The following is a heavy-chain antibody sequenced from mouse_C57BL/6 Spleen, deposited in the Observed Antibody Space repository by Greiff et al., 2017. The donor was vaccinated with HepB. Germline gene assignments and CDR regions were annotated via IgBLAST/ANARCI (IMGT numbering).Heavy chain of an antibody. J-gene: IGHJ1*03. V-gene: IGHV1-4*01. Sequence: QVQLQQSGAELARPGASVKMSCKASGYTFTSYTMHWVKQRPEQGLEWIGYINPSSGYTKYNQKFKDKATLTADKSSSTAYMQLSSLTSEDSAVYYCARWGGTGYWYFDVWGTGTTVTVSS. CDR1: GYTFTSYT. CDR3: ARWGGTGYWYFDV. CDR2: INPSSGYT. D-gene: IGHD3-3*01.